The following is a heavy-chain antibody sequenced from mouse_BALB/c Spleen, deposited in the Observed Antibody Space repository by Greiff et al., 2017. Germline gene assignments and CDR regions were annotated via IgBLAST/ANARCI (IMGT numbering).Heavy chain of an antibody. V-gene: IGHV5-9-4*01. J-gene: IGHJ4*01. Sequence: EVKLMESGGGLVKPGGSLKLSCAASGFTFSSYAMSWVRQSPEKRLEWVAEISSGGSYTYYPDTVTGRFTISRDNAKNTLYLEMSSLRSEDTAMYYCARRPHYYGYVAMDYWGQGTSVTVSS. CDR2: ISSGGSYT. CDR3: ARRPHYYGYVAMDY. CDR1: GFTFSSYA. D-gene: IGHD1-2*01.